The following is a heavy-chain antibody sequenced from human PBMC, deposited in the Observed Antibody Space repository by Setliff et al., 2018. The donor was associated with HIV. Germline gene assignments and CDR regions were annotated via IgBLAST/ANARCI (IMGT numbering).Heavy chain of an antibody. CDR1: GFTFSRYG. J-gene: IGHJ4*02. D-gene: IGHD1-1*01. CDR2: IWYDGSNK. CDR3: ARAREGWKPFAFDY. Sequence: GGSLRLSCAASGFTFSRYGMHWVRQAPGKGLEWVAVIWYDGSNKYYADSVKGRFTISRDNSKNTLYLQMNSLRADDTAVYYCARAREGWKPFAFDYWGQGTLVTVSS. V-gene: IGHV3-33*01.